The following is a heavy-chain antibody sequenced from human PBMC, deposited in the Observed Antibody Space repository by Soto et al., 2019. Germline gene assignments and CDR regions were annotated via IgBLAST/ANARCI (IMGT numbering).Heavy chain of an antibody. CDR1: GFTFSSFG. CDR2: ISSDGNNK. CDR3: AKETRLWFGAHFDC. J-gene: IGHJ4*02. V-gene: IGHV3-30*18. D-gene: IGHD3-10*01. Sequence: QVQLVESGGGVVQPGRSLRLSCAASGFTFSSFGMHWVRQAPGKGLEWVASISSDGNNKYYEDSVKGRFTISRDNSKNRLYLQMNSLRRDATVVVYCAKETRLWFGAHFDCWGQGTLVTVSS.